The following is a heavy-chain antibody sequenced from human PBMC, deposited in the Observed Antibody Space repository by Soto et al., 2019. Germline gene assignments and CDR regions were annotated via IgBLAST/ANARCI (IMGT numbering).Heavy chain of an antibody. CDR2: ISGSGGST. Sequence: GGSLRLSCAASGFTFSSYVMSWVRQAPGQGLEWVSGISGSGGSTYYADSVKGRFTISRDNSKNTLYLQMNSLRAEDTAVYYCAKYLWQQLFTGLDVWGQGTTVTVSS. CDR1: GFTFSSYV. V-gene: IGHV3-23*01. D-gene: IGHD6-13*01. CDR3: AKYLWQQLFTGLDV. J-gene: IGHJ6*02.